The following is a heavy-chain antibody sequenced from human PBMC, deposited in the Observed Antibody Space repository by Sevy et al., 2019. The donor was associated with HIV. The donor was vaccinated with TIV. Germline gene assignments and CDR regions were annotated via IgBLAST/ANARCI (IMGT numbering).Heavy chain of an antibody. Sequence: GGSLRLSCAASGFIFSSYAMHWVRQAPGKGLEWVAVISYDGSNKYYADSVKGRFTVSRDDSKNTLYLQMNSLRPEDSAVYYCAREGGHTSAWTPGKYWGQGTQVTVSS. V-gene: IGHV3-30-3*01. D-gene: IGHD6-19*01. CDR1: GFIFSSYA. CDR2: ISYDGSNK. J-gene: IGHJ4*02. CDR3: AREGGHTSAWTPGKY.